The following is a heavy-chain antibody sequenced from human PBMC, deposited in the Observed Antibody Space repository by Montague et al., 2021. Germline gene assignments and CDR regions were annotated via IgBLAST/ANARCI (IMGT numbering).Heavy chain of an antibody. J-gene: IGHJ5*02. CDR2: TFNTGSS. CDR3: ARSLYCIGGSCYSGFDP. D-gene: IGHD2-15*01. Sequence: SETLSLTCTVSGGSISSNSYWWAWIRQPPGKGLEYVGTTFNTGSSCYSPSLKSRVTISVDTSKNQSSLRLSAVTAADTAVYYCARSLYCIGGSCYSGFDPWGQGTLVTVSS. CDR1: GGSISSNSYW. V-gene: IGHV4-39*01.